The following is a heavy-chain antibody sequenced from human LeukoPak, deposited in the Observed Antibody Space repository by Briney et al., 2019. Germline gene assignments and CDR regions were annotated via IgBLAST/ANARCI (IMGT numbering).Heavy chain of an antibody. J-gene: IGHJ4*02. Sequence: GGSLRLSCAASGFTFSSYSMNWVRQDPGKGLEWVSSISSSSSYIYYADSVEGRFTISRDNAKNSLYLQMNSLRAEDTAVYYCARGYNSGCDYFFYYWGQGTLVTVSS. D-gene: IGHD5-12*01. CDR2: ISSSSSYI. CDR1: GFTFSSYS. CDR3: ARGYNSGCDYFFYY. V-gene: IGHV3-21*01.